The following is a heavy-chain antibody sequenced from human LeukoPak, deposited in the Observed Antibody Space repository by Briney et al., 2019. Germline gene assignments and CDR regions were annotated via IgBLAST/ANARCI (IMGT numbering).Heavy chain of an antibody. CDR2: IHTSGDT. D-gene: IGHD4-17*01. CDR1: GLTGSHNY. CDR3: IVFGDSNH. J-gene: IGHJ5*02. V-gene: IGHV3-53*01. Sequence: HPGGSLRLSCAASGLTGSHNYVSWVRQAPGKGLEWVSAIHTSGDTCYADSVKGRFTISRDTSKNTLYLQINNLRVEDTAVYYCIVFGDSNHWGQGTLVTVSS.